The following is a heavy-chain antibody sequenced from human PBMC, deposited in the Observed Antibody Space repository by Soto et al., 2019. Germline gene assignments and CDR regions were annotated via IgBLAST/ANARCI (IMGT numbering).Heavy chain of an antibody. Sequence: WGSLRLSCAASGFTLRSYAMSWVCQAPGKGLEWVSAISGSGGSTYYADSVKGRFTISRDNSKNTLYLQMNSLRAEDTAVYYCAKVASVPNWNYFAGAFAIRGQGTMVTVS. J-gene: IGHJ3*02. CDR3: AKVASVPNWNYFAGAFAI. V-gene: IGHV3-23*01. CDR1: GFTLRSYA. D-gene: IGHD1-7*01. CDR2: ISGSGGST.